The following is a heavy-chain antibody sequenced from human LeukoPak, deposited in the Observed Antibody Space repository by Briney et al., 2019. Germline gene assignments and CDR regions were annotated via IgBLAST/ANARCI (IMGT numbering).Heavy chain of an antibody. CDR1: GGSFSGYY. J-gene: IGHJ6*03. V-gene: IGHV4-34*01. Sequence: PSETLSLTCAVYGGSFSGYYWSWIRQPPGKGLEWIGEINHSGSTNYNPSLKSRVTISVDTSKNQFSLKLSSVTALDTAVYHCARMVVTPDLNSDDDYYYYMDVWGKGTTVTVSS. CDR3: ARMVVTPDLNSDDDYYYYMDV. D-gene: IGHD4-23*01. CDR2: INHSGST.